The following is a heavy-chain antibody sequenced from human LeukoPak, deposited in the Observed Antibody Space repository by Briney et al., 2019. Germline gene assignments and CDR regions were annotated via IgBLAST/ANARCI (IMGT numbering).Heavy chain of an antibody. Sequence: SETLSLTCTVSDYSISSGYGYYWGWIRQPPGKGLEWIGSIYYSGSTYYNPSLKSRVTISVDTSKNQFSLKLSSVTAADTAVYYCARESPIAAAGKYYFDYWGQGTLVTVSS. CDR2: IYYSGST. CDR1: DYSISSGYGYY. CDR3: ARESPIAAAGKYYFDY. V-gene: IGHV4-39*07. D-gene: IGHD6-13*01. J-gene: IGHJ4*02.